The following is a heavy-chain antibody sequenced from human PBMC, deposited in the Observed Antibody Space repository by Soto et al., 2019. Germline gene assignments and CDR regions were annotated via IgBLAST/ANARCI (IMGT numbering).Heavy chain of an antibody. J-gene: IGHJ6*02. Sequence: SETLSLTCTVSGGSISSGGYYWSWIRQHPGKGLEWIGYIYYSGSTYYNPSLKSRVTISVDTSKNQFSLKLSSVTAADTAVYYCARLMVLDYYGMDVWGQGTTVTVSS. CDR2: IYYSGST. V-gene: IGHV4-31*03. CDR1: GGSISSGGYY. D-gene: IGHD2-8*01. CDR3: ARLMVLDYYGMDV.